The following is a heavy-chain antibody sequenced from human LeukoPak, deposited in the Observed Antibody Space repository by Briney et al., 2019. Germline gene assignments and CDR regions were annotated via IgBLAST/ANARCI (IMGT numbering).Heavy chain of an antibody. Sequence: TSETLSLTCTVSGGSISSYYWSWIRQPPGKGLEWIGYIYYSGSTNYNPSLKSRVTISVDTSKNQFSLKLSSVTAADTAVYYCARVTPSWWFDPWGQGTLVTVSS. CDR1: GGSISSYY. CDR2: IYYSGST. V-gene: IGHV4-59*12. J-gene: IGHJ5*02. CDR3: ARVTPSWWFDP.